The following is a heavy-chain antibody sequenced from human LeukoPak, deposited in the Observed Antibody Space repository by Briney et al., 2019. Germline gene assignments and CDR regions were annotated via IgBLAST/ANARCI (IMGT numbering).Heavy chain of an antibody. CDR3: ARANFLYCSSSTCLFDY. Sequence: ASVKVSCKASGYTFTDYYMHGVRQPPGQGVEGMGWINPNDGDTNYAQKFQGRVTMTRDTSISTAHMEVSRLRSDDTAVYYCARANFLYCSSSTCLFDYWGQGTLVTVSS. J-gene: IGHJ4*02. V-gene: IGHV1-2*02. CDR2: INPNDGDT. D-gene: IGHD2-2*01. CDR1: GYTFTDYY.